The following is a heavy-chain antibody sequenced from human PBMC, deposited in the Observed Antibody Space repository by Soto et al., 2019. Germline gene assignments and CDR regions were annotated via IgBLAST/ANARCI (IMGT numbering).Heavy chain of an antibody. V-gene: IGHV4-59*08. J-gene: IGHJ6*03. CDR1: GGSISSYY. CDR2: IYYSGST. D-gene: IGHD3-10*01. CDR3: ARRGGSGSNYYYYSYMDV. Sequence: SETLSLTCTVSGGSISSYYWSWIRQPPGKGLEWIGYIYYSGSTNYNPSLKSRVTISVDTSKNQFSLKLSSVTAADTAVYYCARRGGSGSNYYYYSYMDVWGKGTTVTVSS.